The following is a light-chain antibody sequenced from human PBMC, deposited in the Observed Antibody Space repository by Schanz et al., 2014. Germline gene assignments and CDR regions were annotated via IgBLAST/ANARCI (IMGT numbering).Light chain of an antibody. J-gene: IGKJ1*01. CDR1: QSVTSTY. Sequence: EIVLTQSPGTLSLSPGERATLSCRASQSVTSTYLAWYQQKPGQAPSLLIYGASTRATGIPARFSGGGSGTDFTLTISSLQSEDLAVYFCQQYDTWPRTFGQGTKVEI. CDR3: QQYDTWPRT. CDR2: GAS. V-gene: IGKV3-20*01.